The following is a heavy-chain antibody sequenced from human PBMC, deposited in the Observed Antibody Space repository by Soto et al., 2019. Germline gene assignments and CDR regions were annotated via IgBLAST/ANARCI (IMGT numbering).Heavy chain of an antibody. D-gene: IGHD2-15*01. CDR2: INHSGST. CDR1: GGSFSGYY. Sequence: SETLSLTCAVYGGSFSGYYWSWIRQPPGKGLEWIGEINHSGSTNYNPSLKSRVTISVDTSKNQFSLKLSSVTAADTAVYYCARQVVAATTLDYWGHGTLVTVSS. J-gene: IGHJ4*01. V-gene: IGHV4-34*01. CDR3: ARQVVAATTLDY.